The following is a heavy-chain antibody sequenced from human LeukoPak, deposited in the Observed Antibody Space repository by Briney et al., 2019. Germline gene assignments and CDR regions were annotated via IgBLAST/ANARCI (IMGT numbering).Heavy chain of an antibody. V-gene: IGHV3-48*01. Sequence: GGSLRLSCAASGFTFSSYSMNWVRQAPGRGLEWVSYISGSSRPIYYADSVKGRFTISRDNAKNSLYLQMNSLRAEDTAVYYCARDDSYGFLNWGQGTLVTVSS. CDR1: GFTFSSYS. J-gene: IGHJ4*02. CDR3: ARDDSYGFLN. D-gene: IGHD5-18*01. CDR2: ISGSSRPI.